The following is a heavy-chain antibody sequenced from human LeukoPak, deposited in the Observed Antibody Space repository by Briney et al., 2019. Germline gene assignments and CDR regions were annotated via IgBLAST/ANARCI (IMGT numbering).Heavy chain of an antibody. J-gene: IGHJ4*02. CDR1: GGSISSYY. CDR3: ARNPGHSVTGYSFDY. Sequence: PSETLSLTCTVSGGSISSYYWSWIRQPPGKGLEWIGYIYYSGSTNYNPSLKSRVTISVDTSKNQFSLKLSSVTAADTAVYYCARNPGHSVTGYSFDYWGQGTLVTVSS. V-gene: IGHV4-59*12. CDR2: IYYSGST. D-gene: IGHD1-14*01.